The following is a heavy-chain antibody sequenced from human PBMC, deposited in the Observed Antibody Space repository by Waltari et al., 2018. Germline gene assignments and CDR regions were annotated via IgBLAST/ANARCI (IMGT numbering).Heavy chain of an antibody. D-gene: IGHD3-3*01. CDR2: IYWNDDK. CDR1: GFSLSTSGVG. CDR3: AHTVLPFWSGYYTGRYFDL. J-gene: IGHJ2*01. Sequence: QITLKESGPTLVKPTQTLTLTCTFSGFSLSTSGVGVGWIRQPPGKALEWLALIYWNDDKRYSPSLKGRLTITKDTSKNQVVLTMTNMDPVDTATYYCAHTVLPFWSGYYTGRYFDLWGRGTLVTVSS. V-gene: IGHV2-5*01.